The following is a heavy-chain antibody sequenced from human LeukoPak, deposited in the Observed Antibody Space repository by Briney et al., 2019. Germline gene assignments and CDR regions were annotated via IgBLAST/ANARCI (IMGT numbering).Heavy chain of an antibody. J-gene: IGHJ5*02. CDR1: GGTFSSYA. CDR3: AKGYCSSTSCPSFDP. D-gene: IGHD2-2*01. V-gene: IGHV1-69*05. CDR2: IIPILGTA. Sequence: SVKVSCKASGGTFSSYAISWVRQAPGQGLEWMGGIIPILGTANYAQKFQGRVTITTDESTSTAYMELSSLRSEDTAVYYCAKGYCSSTSCPSFDPWGQGTLVTVSS.